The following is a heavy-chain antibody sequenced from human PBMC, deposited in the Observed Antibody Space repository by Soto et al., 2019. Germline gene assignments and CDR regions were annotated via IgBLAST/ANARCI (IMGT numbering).Heavy chain of an antibody. J-gene: IGHJ5*02. CDR1: GFTFSSYG. CDR3: AKGFTYDSSGSSGP. CDR2: ISYDGSNK. D-gene: IGHD3-22*01. V-gene: IGHV3-30*18. Sequence: PGGSLRLSCAASGFTFSSYGMHWVRQAPGKGLEWVAVISYDGSNKYYADSVKGRFTISRDNSKNTLYLQMNSLRAEDTAVYYCAKGFTYDSSGSSGPWGQGTLVTSPQ.